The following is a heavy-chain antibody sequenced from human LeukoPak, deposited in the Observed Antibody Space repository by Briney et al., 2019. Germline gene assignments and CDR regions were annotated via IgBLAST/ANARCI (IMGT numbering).Heavy chain of an antibody. Sequence: SETLSLTCTVSGGSITSYYWSWIRQPPGKGLEWMGYISYGGSTNYNPSLKSRVTISVDTSKNKFSLKLSSVTAADTAVYYCARYVWGSYPTFEDYWGQGTLVTVSS. CDR1: GGSITSYY. CDR2: ISYGGST. CDR3: ARYVWGSYPTFEDY. D-gene: IGHD3-16*02. V-gene: IGHV4-59*01. J-gene: IGHJ4*02.